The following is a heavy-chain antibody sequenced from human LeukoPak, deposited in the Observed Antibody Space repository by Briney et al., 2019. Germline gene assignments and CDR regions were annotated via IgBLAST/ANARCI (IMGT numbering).Heavy chain of an antibody. D-gene: IGHD1-26*01. CDR2: INHSGST. Sequence: SETLSLTCAVYGGSFSGYYWSWIRQPPGKGLEWIGEINHSGSTNYNPSLKSRVTISVDTSKNQFSLKLSSVTAADTAVYYCARALGATGSNWFDPWGQGTLVTVSS. V-gene: IGHV4-34*01. J-gene: IGHJ5*02. CDR1: GGSFSGYY. CDR3: ARALGATGSNWFDP.